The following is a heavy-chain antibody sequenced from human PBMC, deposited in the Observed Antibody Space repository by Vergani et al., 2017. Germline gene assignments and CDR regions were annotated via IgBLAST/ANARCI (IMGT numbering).Heavy chain of an antibody. CDR2: INPRGGHT. D-gene: IGHD3-9*01. J-gene: IGHJ4*02. CDR1: GYTFSNYY. CDR3: ARGDYGILTGYRY. V-gene: IGHV1-46*03. Sequence: QVQVVQSGAEVKKSGASVKVSCKTSGYTFSNYYMHWVRQAPGQGLELMGIINPRGGHTNSAQKFQGRVTMTRATSTITVYMELSSLRSEDKAIYYCARGDYGILTGYRYWGQGTLVTVSA.